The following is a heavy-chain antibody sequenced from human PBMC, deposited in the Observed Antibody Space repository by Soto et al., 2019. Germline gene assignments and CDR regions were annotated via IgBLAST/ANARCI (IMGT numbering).Heavy chain of an antibody. D-gene: IGHD2-2*01. J-gene: IGHJ6*02. CDR1: GFTFSNAW. CDR2: IKSKTDDGTT. V-gene: IGHV3-15*01. CDR3: TTDSSSWAYYYYYGMAV. Sequence: GSLRLSCTVSGFTFSNAWMTLFRQAPWKGLEWVGRIKSKTDDGTTDYAAPVKGRFTISRDDSRNTLYLKMKSLKTEDTAVYYCTTDSSSWAYYYYYGMAVWGQGTTVTVSS.